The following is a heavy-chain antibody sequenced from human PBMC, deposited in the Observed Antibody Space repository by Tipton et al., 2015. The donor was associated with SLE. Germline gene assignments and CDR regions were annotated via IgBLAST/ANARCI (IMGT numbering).Heavy chain of an antibody. CDR1: GYSISSGYY. D-gene: IGHD3-22*01. Sequence: TLSLTCAVSGYSISSGYYWGWIRQPPGKGLEWIGSIYHSGSTNYNPSLKSRVTISVDTSKNQFSLKLSSVTAADTAVYYCARALRGHYDPSGDVWGKGTTVTVSS. V-gene: IGHV4-38-2*01. J-gene: IGHJ6*04. CDR2: IYHSGST. CDR3: ARALRGHYDPSGDV.